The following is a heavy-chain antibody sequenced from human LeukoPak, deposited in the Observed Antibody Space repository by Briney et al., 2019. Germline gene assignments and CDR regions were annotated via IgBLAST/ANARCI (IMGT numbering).Heavy chain of an antibody. CDR1: GFTFSSYS. CDR2: IWYDGSNK. CDR3: AREEGATRNFDY. D-gene: IGHD1-26*01. J-gene: IGHJ4*02. Sequence: GGSLRLSCAASGFTFSSYSMNWVRQAPGKGLEWVAVIWYDGSNKYYADSVKGRFTISRDNSKNTLYLQMNSLRAEDTAVYYCAREEGATRNFDYWGQGTLVTVSS. V-gene: IGHV3-33*08.